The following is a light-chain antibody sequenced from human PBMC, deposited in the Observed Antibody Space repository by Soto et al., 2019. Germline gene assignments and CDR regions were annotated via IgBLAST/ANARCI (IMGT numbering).Light chain of an antibody. CDR1: PSVVGGYSY. J-gene: IGLJ1*01. CDR2: DVS. CDR3: ASYTPSSTYV. Sequence: SQPASLSGGPRQAVARSSTWTPSVVGGYSYVSWYQQQPGKAPKLVISDVSNRPSGVSDRFSGSKSGNTVSLTISGLQTEDEADYYCASYTPSSTYVFGTGTKVTVL. V-gene: IGLV2-14*01.